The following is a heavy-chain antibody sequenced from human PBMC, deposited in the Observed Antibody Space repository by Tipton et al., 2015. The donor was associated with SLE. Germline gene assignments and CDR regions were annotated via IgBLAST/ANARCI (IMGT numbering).Heavy chain of an antibody. D-gene: IGHD3-22*01. J-gene: IGHJ3*02. CDR3: AREYYYDSSGFDGAFDI. Sequence: SLRLSCAASGFTFSNYAMTWVRQAPGKGLEWVSTISASGATTYYADSLKGRFTISRDNSKNTLYLQMNSLRTEDTAVYFCAREYYYDSSGFDGAFDIWGQGTMVTVSS. CDR1: GFTFSNYA. V-gene: IGHV3-23*01. CDR2: ISASGATT.